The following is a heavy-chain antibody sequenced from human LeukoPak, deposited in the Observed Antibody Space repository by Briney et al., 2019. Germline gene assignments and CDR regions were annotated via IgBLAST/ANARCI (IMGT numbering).Heavy chain of an antibody. CDR2: IYYSGST. CDR3: ARTRDYGEFDY. D-gene: IGHD4-17*01. CDR1: GDSVSSGTYY. Sequence: SGTLSLTCTVSGDSVSSGTYYWSWIRQPPGKGLEWIGYIYYSGSTNYNPSLKSRVTISVDTSKNQFSLKLSSVTAADTAVYYCARTRDYGEFDYWGQGTLVTVSS. J-gene: IGHJ4*02. V-gene: IGHV4-61*01.